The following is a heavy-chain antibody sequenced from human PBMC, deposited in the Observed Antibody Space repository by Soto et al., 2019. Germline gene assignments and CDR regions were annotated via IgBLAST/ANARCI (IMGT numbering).Heavy chain of an antibody. CDR3: ATGYLRGFWSGIPRAFDI. V-gene: IGHV1-24*01. CDR2: FDPEDGET. J-gene: IGHJ3*02. Sequence: SVKVSCKVSGYTLTELSMHWVRQAPGKGLEWMGGFDPEDGETIYAQKFQGRVTMTEDTSTDTAYMELSSLRSEDTAVYYCATGYLRGFWSGIPRAFDIWGQGTMVTVSS. CDR1: GYTLTELS. D-gene: IGHD3-3*01.